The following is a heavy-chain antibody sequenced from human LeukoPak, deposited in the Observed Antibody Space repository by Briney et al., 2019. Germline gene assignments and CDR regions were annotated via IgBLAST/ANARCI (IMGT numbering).Heavy chain of an antibody. J-gene: IGHJ6*01. V-gene: IGHV3-23*01. CDR3: AKMKGHPLPKYYMDV. D-gene: IGHD1-26*01. CDR2: ISGSGDNT. CDR1: GFTFSSYA. Sequence: PGGPLRLTCAASGFTFSSYAMSWVRRTPGKGLEWVSGISGSGDNTLYADSVKGRSTISRDNSKNTLYLEMNSLRAEDTAIYYCAKMKGHPLPKYYMDVWGQGTTVTVSS.